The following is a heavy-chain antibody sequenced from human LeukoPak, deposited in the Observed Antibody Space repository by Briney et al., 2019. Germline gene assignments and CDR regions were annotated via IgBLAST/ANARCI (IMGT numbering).Heavy chain of an antibody. J-gene: IGHJ4*02. CDR3: ASGPRFGDY. CDR1: RFTFSNYW. V-gene: IGHV3-7*03. Sequence: GGSLRLACGASRFTFSNYWMSWVRQAPGKGLEWVANIKQDGSEKYYVDSVKGRFTISRDNAKNSLYLQMNSLRAEDTAVYYCASGPRFGDYWGQGTLVTVSS. CDR2: IKQDGSEK. D-gene: IGHD3-10*01.